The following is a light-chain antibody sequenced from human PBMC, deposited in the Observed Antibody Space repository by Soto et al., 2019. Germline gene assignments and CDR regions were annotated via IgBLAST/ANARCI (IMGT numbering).Light chain of an antibody. CDR2: DAS. CDR1: QSISSW. CDR3: QQYNSYSHIT. Sequence: DIQMTQYPSTLSASVGDRVTITCRASQSISSWLAWYQQKAGKAPKLLIYDASTLESGVPSRFSGSGSGTEFTLTISSLQPDDFATYYCQQYNSYSHITFGQGTRLEIK. V-gene: IGKV1-5*01. J-gene: IGKJ5*01.